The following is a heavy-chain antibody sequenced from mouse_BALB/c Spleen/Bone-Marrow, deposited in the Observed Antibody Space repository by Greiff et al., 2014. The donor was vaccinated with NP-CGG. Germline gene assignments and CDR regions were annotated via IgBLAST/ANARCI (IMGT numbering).Heavy chain of an antibody. V-gene: IGHV5-4*02. CDR2: ISDGGSYT. CDR1: GSTFSDYY. CDR3: AREGDGAY. J-gene: IGHJ3*01. Sequence: EVKLVESGGGLVKPGGSLKLSCAASGSTFSDYYMYWVRQTPEKRLEWVATISDGGSYTYYPDSVKGRFTISRDNAKNNLYLQMSSLKSEDPAMYYCAREGDGAYWGQGTLVTVSA. D-gene: IGHD3-3*01.